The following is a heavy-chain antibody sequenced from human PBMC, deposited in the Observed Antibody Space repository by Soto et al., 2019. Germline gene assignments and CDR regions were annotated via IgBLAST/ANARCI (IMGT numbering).Heavy chain of an antibody. Sequence: SETLSLTCTVSGGSISSSSYYWGWIRQPPGKGLEWIGSIYYSGSTYYNPSLKSRVTISVDTSKNQFSLKLSSVTAADTAVYYCARIAPLRYFDWLPPHILAYWGQGTLVTVSS. CDR2: IYYSGST. CDR1: GGSISSSSYY. D-gene: IGHD3-9*01. CDR3: ARIAPLRYFDWLPPHILAY. J-gene: IGHJ4*02. V-gene: IGHV4-39*01.